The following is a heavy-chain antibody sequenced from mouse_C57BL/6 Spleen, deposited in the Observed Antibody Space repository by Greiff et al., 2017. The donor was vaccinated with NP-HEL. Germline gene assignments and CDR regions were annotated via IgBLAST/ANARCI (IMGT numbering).Heavy chain of an antibody. V-gene: IGHV7-3*01. J-gene: IGHJ3*01. CDR2: IRNKAIGYTT. Sequence: EVMLVESGGGLVQPGGSLSLSCAASGFTFTDYYMSWVRQPPGKALEWLGFIRNKAIGYTTEYSASVKGRFTISRDNSQSILYLQMNALRAEDSATYYCASYSKGFAYWGQGTLVTVSA. CDR1: GFTFTDYY. CDR3: ASYSKGFAY.